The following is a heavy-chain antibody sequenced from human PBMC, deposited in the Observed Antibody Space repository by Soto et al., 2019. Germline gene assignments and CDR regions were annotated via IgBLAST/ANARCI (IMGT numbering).Heavy chain of an antibody. J-gene: IGHJ3*02. D-gene: IGHD3-9*01. CDR2: IYYSGST. Sequence: SETLSLTCTVSGGSISSYYWSWIRQPPGKGLEWIGYIYYSGSTNYNPSLKSRVTISVDTSTNQFSLKLSSVTAADTAVYYCARQRQDILTGYWPDAFDIWGQGTMVTVSS. CDR1: GGSISSYY. CDR3: ARQRQDILTGYWPDAFDI. V-gene: IGHV4-59*08.